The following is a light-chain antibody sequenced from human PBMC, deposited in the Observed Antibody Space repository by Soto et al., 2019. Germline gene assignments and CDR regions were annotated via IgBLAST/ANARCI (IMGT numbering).Light chain of an antibody. Sequence: EIVSTQSPGTLSLSPGERATLSCGASQSITSSYLAWYQQKPGQGPRLLIYGASYRATGIPDRFSGSGSGTDFTLTISRLEPEDFAVYYCHQYGSSPSTFGQGTKVDIK. CDR2: GAS. CDR3: HQYGSSPST. V-gene: IGKV3-20*01. CDR1: QSITSSY. J-gene: IGKJ1*01.